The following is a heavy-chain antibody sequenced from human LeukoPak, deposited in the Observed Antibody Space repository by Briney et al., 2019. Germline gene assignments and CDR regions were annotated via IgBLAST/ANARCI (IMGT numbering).Heavy chain of an antibody. J-gene: IGHJ2*01. V-gene: IGHV3-23*01. Sequence: PGRSLRLSCTGSGFSFGDYAMAWFRQAPGKGLEWVSTISDSGANTYYADSVRGRFTISRDNSKNTLYLQKNSLRADDTAIYYCAKSMTLQWRGFFDLWGRGTHVTVSS. CDR3: AKSMTLQWRGFFDL. CDR2: ISDSGANT. D-gene: IGHD6-19*01. CDR1: GFSFGDYA.